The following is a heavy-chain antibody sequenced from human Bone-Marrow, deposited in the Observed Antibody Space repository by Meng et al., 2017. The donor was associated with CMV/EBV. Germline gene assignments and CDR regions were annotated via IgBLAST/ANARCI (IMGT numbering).Heavy chain of an antibody. CDR3: ARVYTDPPSSGYNTDAVDI. Sequence: GESLKISCAASGFTFSSYGMHWVRQAPGKGLEWVAFIRYDGSNKYYADSVKGRFTISRDNSKNTLYLQMNSLRSEDTAVYYCARVYTDPPSSGYNTDAVDIWGQGTMVTV. CDR2: IRYDGSNK. V-gene: IGHV3-30*02. D-gene: IGHD6-19*01. J-gene: IGHJ3*02. CDR1: GFTFSSYG.